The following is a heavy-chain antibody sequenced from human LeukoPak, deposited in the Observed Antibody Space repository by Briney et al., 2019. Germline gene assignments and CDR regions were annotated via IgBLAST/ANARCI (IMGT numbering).Heavy chain of an antibody. D-gene: IGHD3-10*01. CDR3: ARVWFGELLPDY. Sequence: GGSLRLSCAASGFTFSTYWMSWVRQAPGKGLEWVSSISSSSSYIYYADSVKGRFTISRDNAKNSLYLQMNSLRAEDTAVYYCARVWFGELLPDYWGQGTLVTVSS. CDR1: GFTFSTYW. CDR2: ISSSSSYI. V-gene: IGHV3-21*01. J-gene: IGHJ4*02.